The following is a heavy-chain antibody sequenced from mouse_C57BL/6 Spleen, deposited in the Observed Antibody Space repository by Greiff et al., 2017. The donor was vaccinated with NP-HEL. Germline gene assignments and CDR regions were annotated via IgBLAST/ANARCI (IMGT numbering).Heavy chain of an antibody. V-gene: IGHV1-54*01. CDR3: ARSPSPFAY. CDR1: GYAFTNYL. CDR2: FNPGSGGT. Sequence: VQLQQSGAELVRPGTSVKVSCKASGYAFTNYLLEWVNQRPGQGLEWIGVFNPGSGGTNYNEKFKGKATLTADKSSSTAYMQLSSLTSEDAAVYFCARSPSPFAYWGQGTLVTVSA. J-gene: IGHJ3*01.